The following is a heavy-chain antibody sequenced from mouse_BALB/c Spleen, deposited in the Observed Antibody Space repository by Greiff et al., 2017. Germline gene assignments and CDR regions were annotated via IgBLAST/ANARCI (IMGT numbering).Heavy chain of an antibody. CDR1: GFTFNTYA. CDR2: IRSKSNNYAT. J-gene: IGHJ4*01. D-gene: IGHD2-1*01. V-gene: IGHV10-3*03. CDR3: VRDRDVNSPYYYAMDY. Sequence: EAGGGLVQPKGSLKLSCAASGFTFNTYAMHWVCQAPGKGLEWVARIRSKSNNYATYYADSVKDRFTISRDDSQSMLYLQMNNLKTEDTAMYYCVRDRDVNSPYYYAMDYWGQGTSVTVSS.